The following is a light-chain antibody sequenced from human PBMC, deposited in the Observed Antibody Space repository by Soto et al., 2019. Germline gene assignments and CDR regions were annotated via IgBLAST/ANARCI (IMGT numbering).Light chain of an antibody. CDR2: AAS. CDR3: QQANSFPLT. Sequence: DIQMTQSPSSVSASVGDRVTITCRASQVISSCLAWSQQKPGKAPKLLSYAASCLQSGVPSRFSGSGSGTDFTLTISSMQPEDFATYYCQQANSFPLTFGGGAMLEI. CDR1: QVISSC. V-gene: IGKV1-12*01. J-gene: IGKJ4*01.